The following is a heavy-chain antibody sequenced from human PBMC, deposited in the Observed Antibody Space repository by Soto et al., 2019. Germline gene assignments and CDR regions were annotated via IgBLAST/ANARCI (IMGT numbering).Heavy chain of an antibody. D-gene: IGHD2-15*01. CDR1: GYTFTGYY. Sequence: ASVKVSCKASGYTFTGYYMHWVRQAPGQGLEWMGWINPNSGGTNYAQKFQGRVTMTRDTSISTAYMELSRLRSDDTAVYYCARGSWRLGYCSGGSCYDFDYWGQGTLVTVLL. J-gene: IGHJ4*02. CDR2: INPNSGGT. V-gene: IGHV1-2*02. CDR3: ARGSWRLGYCSGGSCYDFDY.